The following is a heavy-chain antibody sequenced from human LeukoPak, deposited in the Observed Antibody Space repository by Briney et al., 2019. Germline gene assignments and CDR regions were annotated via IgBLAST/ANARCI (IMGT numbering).Heavy chain of an antibody. Sequence: GGSLRLSCVASGFTFNIHAMSWVRQAPGKGLEWVSSIGGGDTYYADSVKGRFTVSRDDSKNTLHLQMNSLRAEDTALYYCAKDATPGNAIWDYFDYWGHGTLVTVYS. J-gene: IGHJ4*01. V-gene: IGHV3-23*01. CDR2: IGGGDT. D-gene: IGHD1-1*01. CDR1: GFTFNIHA. CDR3: AKDATPGNAIWDYFDY.